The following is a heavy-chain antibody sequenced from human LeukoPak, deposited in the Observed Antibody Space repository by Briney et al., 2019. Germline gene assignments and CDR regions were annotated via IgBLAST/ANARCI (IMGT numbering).Heavy chain of an antibody. CDR2: IWYDGSNK. CDR1: GFTFSSYG. J-gene: IGHJ6*02. D-gene: IGHD6-13*01. CDR3: ARAGSSWFYYYYYGMDV. Sequence: PGGSLRLSCAASGFTFSSYGMHWVRQAPGKGLEWVAVIWYDGSNKYYADSVKGRFTISRDNSKNTLYLQMNSLRAEDTAVYYCARAGSSWFYYYYYGMDVWGQGTTVTVS. V-gene: IGHV3-33*01.